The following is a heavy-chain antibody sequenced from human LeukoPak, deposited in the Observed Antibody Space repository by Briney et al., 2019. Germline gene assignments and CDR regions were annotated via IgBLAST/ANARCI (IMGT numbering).Heavy chain of an antibody. CDR3: AFVPWTTVTTIDY. J-gene: IGHJ4*02. D-gene: IGHD4-17*01. V-gene: IGHV3-48*02. Sequence: GSLRLSCAASGFTFSSYSMNWVRQAPGKGLEWVSYISSSSSTTYYADSVKGRFTISRDNAKNSLYLQMNSLRDEDTAVYYCAFVPWTTVTTIDYWGQGTLVTVSS. CDR1: GFTFSSYS. CDR2: ISSSSSTT.